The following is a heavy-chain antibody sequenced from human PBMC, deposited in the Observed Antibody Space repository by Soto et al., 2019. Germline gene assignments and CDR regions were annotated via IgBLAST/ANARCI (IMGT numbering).Heavy chain of an antibody. CDR1: GYTFTSYG. CDR2: ITVNSGNT. J-gene: IGHJ4*02. V-gene: IGHV1-18*01. CDR3: GGGLGRGWYYFDY. D-gene: IGHD3-16*01. Sequence: QVQLVQSGVEVKKPGASVKVSCKASGYTFTSYGIGWVRQAPGQGLEWMGWITVNSGNTNYPQKLQGRVTMTTDTSTCTAYMELRSVTSDGTAVYYWGGGLGRGWYYFDYWGQGTRVTVSS.